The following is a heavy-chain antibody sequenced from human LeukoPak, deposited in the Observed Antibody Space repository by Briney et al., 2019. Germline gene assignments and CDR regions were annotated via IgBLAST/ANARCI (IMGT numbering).Heavy chain of an antibody. CDR3: ARAGIAAAGTWETWLDY. D-gene: IGHD6-13*01. V-gene: IGHV3-23*01. Sequence: GGSLRLSCAASGFTFSSYAMSWVRQAPGKGLEWVSAISGSGGSSYYADSVKGRFTISRDNSKNTLYLQMNSLRAEDTAVYYCARAGIAAAGTWETWLDYWGQGTLVTVSS. CDR1: GFTFSSYA. J-gene: IGHJ4*02. CDR2: ISGSGGSS.